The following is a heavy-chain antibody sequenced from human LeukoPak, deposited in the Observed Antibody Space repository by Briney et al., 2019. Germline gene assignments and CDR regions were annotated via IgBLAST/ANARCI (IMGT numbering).Heavy chain of an antibody. D-gene: IGHD3-9*01. CDR3: AREGYYDILTGYYGMDV. J-gene: IGHJ6*02. CDR1: GGTFSSYA. V-gene: IGHV1-69*13. CDR2: VIPIFGTA. Sequence: SVKVSCKASGGTFSSYAISWVRQAPGQGLEWMGGVIPIFGTANYAQKFQGRVTITADESTSTAYMELSSLRSEDTAVYYCAREGYYDILTGYYGMDVWGQGTTVTVSS.